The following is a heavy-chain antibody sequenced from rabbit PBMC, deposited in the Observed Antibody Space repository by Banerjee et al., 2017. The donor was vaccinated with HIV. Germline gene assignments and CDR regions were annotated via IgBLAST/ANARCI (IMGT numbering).Heavy chain of an antibody. CDR2: IYAGSSGST. V-gene: IGHV1S40*01. CDR1: GFSGSSSYY. CDR3: ARSYVGYGYNL. D-gene: IGHD6-1*01. J-gene: IGHJ4*01. Sequence: QSLEESGGDLVKPGASLTLTCTASGFSGSSSYYMCWVRQAPGKGLEWIACIYAGSSGSTCYASWANGRFTISKTSSSTVTLQMTSLTAADSATYFCARSYVGYGYNLWGQGTLVTVS.